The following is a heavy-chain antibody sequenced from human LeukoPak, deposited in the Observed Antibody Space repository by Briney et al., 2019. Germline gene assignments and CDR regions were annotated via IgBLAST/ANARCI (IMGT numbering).Heavy chain of an antibody. CDR2: ISYDGSNK. D-gene: IGHD2-15*01. J-gene: IGHJ6*04. CDR1: GFTFSSYG. V-gene: IGHV3-30*18. CDR3: AKLDCSGGSCYGFDYYYYGMDV. Sequence: GRSLRLSCAASGFTFSSYGMHWVRQAPGKGLEWVAVISYDGSNKYYADSVKGRFTISRDNSKNTLNLQMNSLRAEDTAVYYCAKLDCSGGSCYGFDYYYYGMDVWGKGTTVTVSS.